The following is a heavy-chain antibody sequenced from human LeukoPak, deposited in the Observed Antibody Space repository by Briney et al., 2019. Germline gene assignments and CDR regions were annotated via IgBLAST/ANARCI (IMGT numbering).Heavy chain of an antibody. CDR2: IKQDGSEK. CDR3: ARASYCSGGSRYSVDEPYYMDV. Sequence: GGSLRLSCAASGFTFSSYWMSWVRQAPGKGLEWVANIKQDGSEKYYVDSVKGRFTISRDNAKNSLYLQMNSLRAEDTAVYYCARASYCSGGSRYSVDEPYYMDVWGKGTTVTVSS. D-gene: IGHD2-15*01. V-gene: IGHV3-7*01. CDR1: GFTFSSYW. J-gene: IGHJ6*03.